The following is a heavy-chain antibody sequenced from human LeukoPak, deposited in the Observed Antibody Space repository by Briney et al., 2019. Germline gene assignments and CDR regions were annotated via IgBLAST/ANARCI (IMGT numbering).Heavy chain of an antibody. D-gene: IGHD6-13*01. V-gene: IGHV3-21*01. J-gene: IGHJ5*02. CDR2: ISSSSSYI. Sequence: PGGSLRLSCAASGFTFSSYSMNWVRQAPGKGLEWVSSISSSSSYIYYADSVKGRFTISRDNAKNSLYLQMNSLRAEDTAVYYCARTYSSSWPVRGWFDPWGQGTLVTVS. CDR1: GFTFSSYS. CDR3: ARTYSSSWPVRGWFDP.